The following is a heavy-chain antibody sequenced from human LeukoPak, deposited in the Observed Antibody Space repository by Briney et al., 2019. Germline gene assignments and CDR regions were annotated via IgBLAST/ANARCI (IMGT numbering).Heavy chain of an antibody. CDR2: IYYSGST. Sequence: SETLSLTCTVSGGSISGGGHYWSWIRQHPGKGLEWIGYIYYSGSTYYNPSLKSRVTISVDTSKNQFSLKLSSVTAADTAVYYCARRPFGGVIGAFDYWGQGTLVTVSS. CDR3: ARRPFGGVIGAFDY. J-gene: IGHJ4*02. D-gene: IGHD3-16*02. CDR1: GGSISGGGHY. V-gene: IGHV4-31*03.